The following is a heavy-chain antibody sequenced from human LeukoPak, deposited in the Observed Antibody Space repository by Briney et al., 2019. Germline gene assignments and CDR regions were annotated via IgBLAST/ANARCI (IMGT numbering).Heavy chain of an antibody. CDR1: GFTFSSYA. D-gene: IGHD6-13*01. CDR2: ISGSGGST. J-gene: IGHJ4*02. CDR3: ANGGQPSSAVAAAGGGYY. V-gene: IGHV3-23*01. Sequence: GGSLRLSCAASGFTFSSYAMSWVRQAPGKGLEWVSAISGSGGSTYYADSVKGRFTISRDNSKNTLYLQMNSLRAEDTAVYYCANGGQPSSAVAAAGGGYYWGQGTLVTVSS.